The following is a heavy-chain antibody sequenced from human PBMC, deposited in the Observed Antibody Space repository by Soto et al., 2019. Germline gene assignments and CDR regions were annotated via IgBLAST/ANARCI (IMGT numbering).Heavy chain of an antibody. CDR1: GYSFTSYS. J-gene: IGHJ4*02. V-gene: IGHV5-51*01. Sequence: AGESLKISCKGFGYSFTSYSIGWVRQMPGKGLEWMGIIYPSNSNTRYSPSFQGQVTISADTSISTVYLQWDSLKASDTAIYHCARESTGQFDYWGQGTQVTVSS. CDR3: ARESTGQFDY. D-gene: IGHD2-2*01. CDR2: IYPSNSNT.